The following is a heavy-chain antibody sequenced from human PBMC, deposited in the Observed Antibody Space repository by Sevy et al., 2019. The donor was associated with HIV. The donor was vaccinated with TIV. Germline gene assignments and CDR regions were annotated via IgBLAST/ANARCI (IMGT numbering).Heavy chain of an antibody. J-gene: IGHJ1*01. CDR3: ARVGGYSYGSYFQH. V-gene: IGHV3-30*04. Sequence: GSLRLSCAASGFTFSSYAMHWVRQAPGKGLEWVAVISYDGSNKYYADSVKGRFTISRDNSKNTLYLQMNSLRAEDTAVYYCARVGGYSYGSYFQHWGQGTLVTVSS. CDR2: ISYDGSNK. D-gene: IGHD5-18*01. CDR1: GFTFSSYA.